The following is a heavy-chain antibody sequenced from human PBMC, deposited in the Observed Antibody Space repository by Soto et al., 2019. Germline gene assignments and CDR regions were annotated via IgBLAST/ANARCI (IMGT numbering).Heavy chain of an antibody. CDR1: GYTFTNYG. Sequence: ASVKVSCKASGYTFTNYGLSWVRQAPGQGLEWMGWISPYNGYTNYAQKLQGRVTMTTDTSTSTVYMELRSLRSDDTAVYYCASSSSWHYNWFDPWGQGTLVTVSS. CDR3: ASSSSWHYNWFDP. CDR2: ISPYNGYT. V-gene: IGHV1-18*01. J-gene: IGHJ5*02. D-gene: IGHD6-13*01.